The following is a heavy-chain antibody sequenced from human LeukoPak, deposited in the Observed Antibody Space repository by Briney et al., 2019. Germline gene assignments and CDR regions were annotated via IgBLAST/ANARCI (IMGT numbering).Heavy chain of an antibody. CDR2: IVNSHFST. V-gene: IGHV3-23*01. J-gene: IGHJ4*02. D-gene: IGHD1-26*01. CDR3: KGGWADY. Sequence: GWCLSLSCAPSLLTLSSYLMRGVGPAAGRGREWVSGIVNSHFSTYYADSVKGRFPISRDNSKNTLYLQRHSLRADDTAVYCGKGGWADYWGQGTLVTVSS. CDR1: LLTLSSYL.